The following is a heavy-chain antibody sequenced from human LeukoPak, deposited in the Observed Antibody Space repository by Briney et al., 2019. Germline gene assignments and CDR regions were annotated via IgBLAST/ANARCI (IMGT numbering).Heavy chain of an antibody. V-gene: IGHV3-30*02. CDR2: IRYDGSNK. Sequence: GGSLRPSCAASGFTFSSYGMHWVRQAPGKGLEWVAFIRYDGSNKYYADSVKGRFTISRDNSKNTLYLQMNSLRAEDTAVYYCAKSGEYSYGSGWYYYYYYMDVWGKGTTVTVSS. CDR3: AKSGEYSYGSGWYYYYYYMDV. D-gene: IGHD5-18*01. J-gene: IGHJ6*03. CDR1: GFTFSSYG.